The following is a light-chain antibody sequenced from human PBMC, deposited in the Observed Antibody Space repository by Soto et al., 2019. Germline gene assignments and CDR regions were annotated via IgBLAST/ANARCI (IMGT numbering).Light chain of an antibody. Sequence: QSVLTQPPSTSGSPGQSVAISCTGTSSDVGGYNYVSWYQQYPGKAPKLIIYEVTTRPSGVPDRFSGSKSGNTAYLTVSGLQAEDDAHYYCCSYVGSNNYVFGTGTKVTVL. CDR3: CSYVGSNNYV. CDR2: EVT. J-gene: IGLJ1*01. V-gene: IGLV2-8*01. CDR1: SSDVGGYNY.